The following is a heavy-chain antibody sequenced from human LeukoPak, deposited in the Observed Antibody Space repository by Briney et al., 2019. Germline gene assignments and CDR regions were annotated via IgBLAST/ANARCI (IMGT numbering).Heavy chain of an antibody. D-gene: IGHD3-22*01. Sequence: PSETLSLTCTVSGGSISSGGYYWSWIRQPPGKGLEWIGYIYHSGSTYYNPSLKSRVTISVDRSKNQFSLKLSSVTAADTAVYYCARQPYNYYDSSGYLYYFDYWGQGTLVTVSS. V-gene: IGHV4-30-2*01. CDR1: GGSISSGGYY. J-gene: IGHJ4*02. CDR3: ARQPYNYYDSSGYLYYFDY. CDR2: IYHSGST.